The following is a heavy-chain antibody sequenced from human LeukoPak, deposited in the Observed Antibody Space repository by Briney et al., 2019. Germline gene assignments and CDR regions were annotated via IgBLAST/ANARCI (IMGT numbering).Heavy chain of an antibody. Sequence: GGSLRLSCAASGFTFGSYTMSWVRQAPGKGLEWVSAISGSGGSTYYADSVKGRFTISRDNSKNTLYLQMNSLRAEDTAVYYCAKGRSITIFGVVDYWGQGTLVTVSS. CDR2: ISGSGGST. D-gene: IGHD3-3*01. V-gene: IGHV3-23*01. CDR1: GFTFGSYT. J-gene: IGHJ4*02. CDR3: AKGRSITIFGVVDY.